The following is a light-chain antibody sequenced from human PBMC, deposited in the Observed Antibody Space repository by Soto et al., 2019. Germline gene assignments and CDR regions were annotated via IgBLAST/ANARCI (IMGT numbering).Light chain of an antibody. Sequence: QSVLTQPPSASGTPGQRVTISCSGSSSNIGSNYVYWYQQLPGTAPKLLIYRNNQRPSGVPDRFSGSKSGTSASLAISGLRSERGADYYCAAWDDSLSGVVFGGGTQLPVL. CDR3: AAWDDSLSGVV. V-gene: IGLV1-47*01. J-gene: IGLJ7*01. CDR2: RNN. CDR1: SSNIGSNY.